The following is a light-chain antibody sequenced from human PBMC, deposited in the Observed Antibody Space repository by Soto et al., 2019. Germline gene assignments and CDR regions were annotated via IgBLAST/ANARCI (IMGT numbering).Light chain of an antibody. V-gene: IGLV2-14*03. Sequence: VLTEPPSVYGSSGQSIPNPCTRTSSDVGGYNSVSWYQHHPGKAPKLVIYNVSNRPSGVSDRFSGSKSGNSASLTISGLQAEDEADYYCSSYTATSTYVFGTGTKVNVL. CDR3: SSYTATSTYV. CDR1: SSDVGGYNS. J-gene: IGLJ1*01. CDR2: NVS.